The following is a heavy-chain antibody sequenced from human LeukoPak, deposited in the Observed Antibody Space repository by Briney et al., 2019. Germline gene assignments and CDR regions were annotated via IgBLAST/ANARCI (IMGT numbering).Heavy chain of an antibody. CDR2: ITGSGTGT. Sequence: GGSLRLSCAASGFTFDEYAMHWVRQVPGEGLQWVSVITGSGTGTDYADSVKGRFTISRDNSRNSLYLQMNNLRIEDTALYYCAKDMDHYDFWTGGFDHWGQGTLVTVSS. J-gene: IGHJ5*02. CDR1: GFTFDEYA. D-gene: IGHD3-3*01. V-gene: IGHV3-43*02. CDR3: AKDMDHYDFWTGGFDH.